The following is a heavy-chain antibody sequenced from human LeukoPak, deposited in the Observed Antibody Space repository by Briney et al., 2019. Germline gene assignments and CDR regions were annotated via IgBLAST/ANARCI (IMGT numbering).Heavy chain of an antibody. CDR3: AREMATISETFDY. J-gene: IGHJ4*02. D-gene: IGHD5-24*01. CDR2: INPSGGST. Sequence: GESLKISCKGSGYSFTSYWIGWVRQMPGKGLEWMGIINPSGGSTSYAQKFQGRVTMTRDTSTSTVYMELSSLRSEDTAVYYCAREMATISETFDYWGQGTLVTVSS. V-gene: IGHV1-46*01. CDR1: GYSFTSYW.